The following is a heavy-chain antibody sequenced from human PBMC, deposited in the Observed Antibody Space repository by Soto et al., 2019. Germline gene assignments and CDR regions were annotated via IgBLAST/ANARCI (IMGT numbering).Heavy chain of an antibody. D-gene: IGHD1-1*01. J-gene: IGHJ3*02. CDR2: MNPNSGNT. V-gene: IGHV1-8*01. CDR3: AREGDDGFTGLSDAFDI. Sequence: ASVKVSCKASGYTFTSYDINWVRQATGQGLEWMGWMNPNSGNTGYAQKFQGRVTMTRNTSISTAYMELSSLRSEDTAVYYCAREGDDGFTGLSDAFDIWGQGTMVTVSS. CDR1: GYTFTSYD.